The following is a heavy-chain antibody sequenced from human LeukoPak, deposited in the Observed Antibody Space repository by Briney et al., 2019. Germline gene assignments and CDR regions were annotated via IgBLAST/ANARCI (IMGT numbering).Heavy chain of an antibody. V-gene: IGHV4-59*01. J-gene: IGHJ3*02. D-gene: IGHD4-17*01. CDR3: ARDTVTFDI. Sequence: PGGSLRLSCAASGFTFSSYWMSWIRQPPGKGLEWIGYIYYSGSTNYNPSLKSRVTISVDTSKNQSSLKLSSVTAADTAVYYCARDTVTFDIWGQGTMVTVSS. CDR2: IYYSGST. CDR1: GFTFSSYW.